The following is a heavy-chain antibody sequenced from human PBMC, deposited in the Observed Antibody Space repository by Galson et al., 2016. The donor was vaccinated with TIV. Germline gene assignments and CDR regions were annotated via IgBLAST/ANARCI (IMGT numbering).Heavy chain of an antibody. CDR2: ICGSGDTT. D-gene: IGHD3-10*01. V-gene: IGHV3-23*01. CDR1: GFTFSNYA. Sequence: SLRLSCAASGFTFSNYAMTWVRQAPGKGLEWVSGICGSGDTTLFADSAKGRFSISRDNSKNTLYLQMNSLRVEDTAIYYCAKDWRSAFGSGSYFDNWGQGTLVTVSS. J-gene: IGHJ4*02. CDR3: AKDWRSAFGSGSYFDN.